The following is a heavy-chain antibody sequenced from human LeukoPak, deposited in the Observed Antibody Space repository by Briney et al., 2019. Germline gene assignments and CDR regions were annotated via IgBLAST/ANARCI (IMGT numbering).Heavy chain of an antibody. V-gene: IGHV4-59*01. CDR1: GGSISSYY. CDR3: ASASRAVADRGAFDI. D-gene: IGHD6-19*01. CDR2: IYYSGST. J-gene: IGHJ3*02. Sequence: SETLSLTCTVSGGSISSYYWSWIRQPPGKGLEWIGYIYYSGSTNCDPSLKSRVTISVDTSKNQFSLKLSSVTAADTAVYYCASASRAVADRGAFDIWGQGTMVTVSS.